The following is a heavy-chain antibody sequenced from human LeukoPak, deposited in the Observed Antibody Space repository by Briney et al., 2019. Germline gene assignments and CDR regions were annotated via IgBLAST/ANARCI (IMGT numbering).Heavy chain of an antibody. V-gene: IGHV4-39*01. CDR1: GGSISSSSYY. J-gene: IGHJ5*02. D-gene: IGHD3-9*01. CDR3: ARHERVLRYFDWYLGWFDP. CDR2: IYYSGST. Sequence: SETLSLTCTVSGGSISSSSYYWGWIRQPPGKGLEWIGSIYYSGSTYYNPSLKSRVTISVDTSKNQFSLKLSSVTAADTAVYYCARHERVLRYFDWYLGWFDPWGQGTLVTVSS.